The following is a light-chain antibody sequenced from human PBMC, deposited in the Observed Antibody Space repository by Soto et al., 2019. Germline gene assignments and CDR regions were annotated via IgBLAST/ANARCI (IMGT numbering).Light chain of an antibody. Sequence: QSVLTQPASVSGSPGQSIAISCTGTSSDVGAYNYISWYQQEPGKAPKLMIYDVNNRPSGVSNRFSGSKSGNTASLTISGLQAEDEADYYCSSFTTSNTLMFGGGTKLTVL. CDR2: DVN. CDR3: SSFTTSNTLM. CDR1: SSDVGAYNY. J-gene: IGLJ3*02. V-gene: IGLV2-14*01.